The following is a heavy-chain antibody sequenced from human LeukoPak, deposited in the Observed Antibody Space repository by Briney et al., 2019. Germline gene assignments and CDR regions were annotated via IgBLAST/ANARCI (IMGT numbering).Heavy chain of an antibody. D-gene: IGHD6-6*01. Sequence: ASVKVSCKASGYTFTSYYMHWVRQAPGQGLEWMGIINPSGGSTSYAQKFQGRVTMTRDMSTSTVYMELSSLRSEDTAMYYCARDHLSARYYYYYMDVWGKGTTVTVSS. V-gene: IGHV1-46*01. J-gene: IGHJ6*03. CDR3: ARDHLSARYYYYYMDV. CDR1: GYTFTSYY. CDR2: INPSGGST.